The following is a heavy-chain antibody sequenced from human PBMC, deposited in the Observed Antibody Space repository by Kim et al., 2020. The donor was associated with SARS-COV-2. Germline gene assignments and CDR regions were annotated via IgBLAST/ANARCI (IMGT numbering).Heavy chain of an antibody. CDR3: ATSCSIISCHWFDP. J-gene: IGHJ5*02. CDR1: GYTLTELS. CDR2: FDPEDGET. D-gene: IGHD2-2*01. Sequence: ASVKVSCKVSGYTLTELSMHWVRQAPGKGLEWMVGFDPEDGETIYAQKFQGRVTMTEDTSTDTAYMGLSSLRSEDTAVYYCATSCSIISCHWFDPWGQGTLVTVSS. V-gene: IGHV1-24*01.